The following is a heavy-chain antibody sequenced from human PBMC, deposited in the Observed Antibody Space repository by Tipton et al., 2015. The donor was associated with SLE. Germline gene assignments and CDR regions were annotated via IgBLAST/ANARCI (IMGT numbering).Heavy chain of an antibody. CDR1: GGSFSGYY. CDR2: INHSGST. Sequence: TLSLTCAVYGGSFSGYYWSWIRQPSGKGLEWIGEINHSGSTNYNPSLKSRVTISVDTSKNQFSLKLSSVTAADTAVYYCARVLVATIYYFDYWGQGTLVTVSS. V-gene: IGHV4-34*01. CDR3: ARVLVATIYYFDY. D-gene: IGHD5-12*01. J-gene: IGHJ4*02.